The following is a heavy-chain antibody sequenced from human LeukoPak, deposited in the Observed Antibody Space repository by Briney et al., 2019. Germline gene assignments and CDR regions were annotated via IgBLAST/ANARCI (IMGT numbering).Heavy chain of an antibody. J-gene: IGHJ5*02. CDR2: IYSGGST. CDR1: GFTVSSNY. CDR3: ARAGTTVTTRWFDP. D-gene: IGHD4-17*01. Sequence: GGSLRLSCAASGFTVSSNYMSWVRQAPGKGLEWVSIIYSGGSTFYADSVKGRFTISRDNSKNTLYLQMNSLRAEDTAVYYCARAGTTVTTRWFDPWGQGTLVTVSS. V-gene: IGHV3-53*01.